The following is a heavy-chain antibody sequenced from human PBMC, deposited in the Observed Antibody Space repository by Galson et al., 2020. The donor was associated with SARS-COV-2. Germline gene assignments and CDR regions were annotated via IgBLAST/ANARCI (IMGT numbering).Heavy chain of an antibody. Sequence: HGESLKISCKGSGYNFNIYWIAWVRQMPGKGLEWMGVIYPDDFDIRYSPSFQGQVTISVDKSISTAYLQWSSLKASDTAMYYCARSPERLVLDNWGQGTLVTVSS. CDR2: IYPDDFDI. V-gene: IGHV5-51*01. D-gene: IGHD6-19*01. CDR1: GYNFNIYW. J-gene: IGHJ4*02. CDR3: ARSPERLVLDN.